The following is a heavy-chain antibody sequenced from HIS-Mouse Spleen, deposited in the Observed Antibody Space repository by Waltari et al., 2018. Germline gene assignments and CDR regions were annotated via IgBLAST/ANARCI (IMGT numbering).Heavy chain of an antibody. V-gene: IGHV4-39*07. CDR3: ARSRTGGWYFDL. J-gene: IGHJ2*01. D-gene: IGHD7-27*01. Sequence: QLQLQESGPGLVKPSETLSLTCTVSGGSISSSSYYWGWIRQAPGKGLEWIGSIYYSGGNYNSPSSTSRVTISVDTSKNQFSLKLSSVTAEDTAVYYCARSRTGGWYFDLWGRGTLVTVSS. CDR2: IYYSGGN. CDR1: GGSISSSSYY.